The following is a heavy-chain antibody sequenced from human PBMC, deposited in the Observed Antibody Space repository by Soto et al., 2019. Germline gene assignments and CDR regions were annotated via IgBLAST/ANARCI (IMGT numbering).Heavy chain of an antibody. Sequence: PSETLSLTCTVSGGSISSYYWSWIRQPPGKGLEWIGYIYYSGSTNYNPSLKSRVTISVDTSKNQFSLKLSSVTAADTAVYYCARDLIGYSSGWYYFDYWGQGTLVTVSS. CDR3: ARDLIGYSSGWYYFDY. CDR1: GGSISSYY. CDR2: IYYSGST. J-gene: IGHJ4*02. V-gene: IGHV4-59*01. D-gene: IGHD6-19*01.